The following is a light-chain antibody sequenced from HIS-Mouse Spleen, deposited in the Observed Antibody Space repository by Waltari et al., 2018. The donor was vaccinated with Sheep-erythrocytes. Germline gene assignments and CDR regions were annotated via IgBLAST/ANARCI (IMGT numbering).Light chain of an antibody. Sequence: QSALTQPRSVSGSPGQSVTIPCTGTSSDVCGYNYVPWYQQHPGKPPKLMIYDVSKRPSGVPDRFSGSKSGNTASLTISGLQAEDEADYYCCSYAGSYNHVFATGTKVTVL. V-gene: IGLV2-11*01. CDR1: SSDVCGYNY. CDR2: DVS. J-gene: IGLJ1*01. CDR3: CSYAGSYNHV.